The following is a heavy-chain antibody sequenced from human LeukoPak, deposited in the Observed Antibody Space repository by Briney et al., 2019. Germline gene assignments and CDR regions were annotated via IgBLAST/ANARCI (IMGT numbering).Heavy chain of an antibody. CDR3: VKHVGSRWSNNRFDP. D-gene: IGHD6-13*01. CDR2: VSRFGGTA. V-gene: IGHV3-23*01. Sequence: GGSLRLSCAASGFTFDSYAMSWVRQAPGKGLEWVSAVSRFGGTAYYADSAKGRFTISRDNSNNTVYLQMNSLRVGDTALYYCVKHVGSRWSNNRFDPWGQGTLVTVS. J-gene: IGHJ5*02. CDR1: GFTFDSYA.